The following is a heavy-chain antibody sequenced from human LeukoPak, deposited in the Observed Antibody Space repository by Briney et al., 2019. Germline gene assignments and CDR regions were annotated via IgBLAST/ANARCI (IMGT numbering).Heavy chain of an antibody. D-gene: IGHD1-7*01. CDR1: GFTFSTYG. CDR2: LWYDGSNK. CDR3: VRGGGTSPSGTSYYFGY. V-gene: IGHV3-33*01. Sequence: PGGSLRLSCAVPGFTFSTYGMRGVRPAPRGGLGWVAVLWYDGSNKYYADSVKGRFTISRDNSKNILYLEMDSLRAEDTALYYCVRGGGTSPSGTSYYFGYWGQGTLVTVST. J-gene: IGHJ4*02.